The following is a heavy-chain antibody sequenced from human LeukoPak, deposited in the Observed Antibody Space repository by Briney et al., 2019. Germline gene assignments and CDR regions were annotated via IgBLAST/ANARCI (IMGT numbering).Heavy chain of an antibody. CDR1: GFTFDDYA. J-gene: IGHJ4*02. CDR3: AKGGYDFWSGPPDY. Sequence: GGSLRLSCAASGFTFDDYAMHWVRQAPGKGLEWVSGISWNSGSIGYADSVKGRFTISRDNAKNSLYLQMSSLRAEDMALYYCAKGGYDFWSGPPDYWGQGTLVTVSS. D-gene: IGHD3-3*01. V-gene: IGHV3-9*03. CDR2: ISWNSGSI.